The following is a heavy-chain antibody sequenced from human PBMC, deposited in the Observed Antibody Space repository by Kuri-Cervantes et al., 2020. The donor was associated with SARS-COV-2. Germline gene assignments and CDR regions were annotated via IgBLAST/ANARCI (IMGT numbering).Heavy chain of an antibody. CDR2: FDPEDGET. J-gene: IGHJ3*02. Sequence: ASVKVSCKVSGYTLTELSMHWVRQAPGKGLEWMGGFDPEDGETIYAQKFQGRVTMTEDTSTDTAYMELSSLRSEDTAVYYCARDYCSSTSCDNDAFDIWGQGTMVTVSS. D-gene: IGHD2-2*02. CDR1: GYTLTELS. V-gene: IGHV1-24*01. CDR3: ARDYCSSTSCDNDAFDI.